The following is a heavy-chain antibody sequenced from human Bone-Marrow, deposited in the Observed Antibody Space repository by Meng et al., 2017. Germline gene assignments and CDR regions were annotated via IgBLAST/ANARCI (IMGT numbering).Heavy chain of an antibody. J-gene: IGHJ3*02. V-gene: IGHV1-2*02. CDR2: INPNSGAT. CDR3: AKDLRNWNDAFDI. CDR1: GYTFSDYN. Sequence: ASVKVSCKASGYTFSDYNMDWVRQAPGQGLEWMGWINPNSGATNYAQKFQGRVTLTRDKSITTVYMDVTSLRSDDTAVYYCAKDLRNWNDAFDIWGQGTMVTVSS. D-gene: IGHD1-20*01.